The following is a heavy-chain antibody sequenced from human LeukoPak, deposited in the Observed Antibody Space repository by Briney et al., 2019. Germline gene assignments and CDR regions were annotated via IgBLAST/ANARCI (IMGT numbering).Heavy chain of an antibody. D-gene: IGHD1-26*01. J-gene: IGHJ3*02. CDR1: GFTFSSYA. Sequence: AGGSLRLSCAASGFTFSSYAMSWVRQAPGKGLEWVSVIYSGGSTYYADSVKGRFTISRDNSKNTLYLQMNSLRAEDTAVYYCARNRGASDAFDIWGQGTMVTVSS. CDR3: ARNRGASDAFDI. V-gene: IGHV3-53*01. CDR2: IYSGGST.